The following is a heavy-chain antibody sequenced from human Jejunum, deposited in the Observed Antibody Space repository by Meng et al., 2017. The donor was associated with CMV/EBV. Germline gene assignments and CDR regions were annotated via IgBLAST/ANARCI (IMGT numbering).Heavy chain of an antibody. D-gene: IGHD3-3*02. V-gene: IGHV1-46*01. CDR2: MNPSGGYT. J-gene: IGHJ4*02. CDR3: ARRSATSTHFYFDS. Sequence: AAGYSFTSYYIHWVRLAPGQGPEWMGLMNPSGGYTSCAQKFEGRLTMTADTSTSTIYMDVTRLTSEDTATYYCARRSATSTHFYFDSWGQGTLVTVSS. CDR1: GYSFTSYY.